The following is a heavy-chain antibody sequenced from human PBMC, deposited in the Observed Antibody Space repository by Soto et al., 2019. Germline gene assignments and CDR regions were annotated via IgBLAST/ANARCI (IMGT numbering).Heavy chain of an antibody. CDR3: ASYSYRDDILTEFDY. Sequence: GGSLRLSCAASGFTFSSYSMNWVRQAPGKGLEWVSSISSSSSYIYYADSVKGRFTISRDNAKNSLYLQMNSLRAEDTAVYYCASYSYRDDILTEFDYWGQGTLVTVSS. D-gene: IGHD3-9*01. CDR2: ISSSSSYI. V-gene: IGHV3-21*01. CDR1: GFTFSSYS. J-gene: IGHJ4*02.